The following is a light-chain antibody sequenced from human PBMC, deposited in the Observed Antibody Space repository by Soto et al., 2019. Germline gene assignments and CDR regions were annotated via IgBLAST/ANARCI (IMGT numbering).Light chain of an antibody. CDR3: SSYTSSNTWV. V-gene: IGLV2-14*01. CDR2: EVI. CDR1: SSDVGDYNY. J-gene: IGLJ3*02. Sequence: QSALTQPASVSGSPGQSITISCTGTSSDVGDYNYVSWYQQHPGKAPKLMIYEVINRPSGVSNRFSGSKSGNTASLTISGLQAEDEGDYYCSSYTSSNTWVFGGGTQLTVL.